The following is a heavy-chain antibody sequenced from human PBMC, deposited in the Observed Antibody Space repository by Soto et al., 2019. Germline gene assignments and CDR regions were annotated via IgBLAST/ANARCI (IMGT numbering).Heavy chain of an antibody. CDR3: ARGRYSGYDSPVRSDYYYYMDV. D-gene: IGHD5-12*01. J-gene: IGHJ6*03. CDR1: GYTFTGYY. CDR2: INPNSGGT. V-gene: IGHV1-2*04. Sequence: ASVKVSCKASGYTFTGYYMHWVRQAPGQGLEWMGWINPNSGGTNYAQKFQGWVTMTRDTSISTAYMELSRLRSDDTAVYYCARGRYSGYDSPVRSDYYYYMDVWGKGTTVTVSS.